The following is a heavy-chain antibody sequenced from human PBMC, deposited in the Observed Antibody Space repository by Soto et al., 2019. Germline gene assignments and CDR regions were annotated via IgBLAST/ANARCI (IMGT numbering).Heavy chain of an antibody. CDR1: GFTFSSYA. Sequence: QLGGPLRLSCAASGFTFSSYAMSWVRQAPGKGLEWVSAISGSGGSTYYADSVKGRFTISRDNSKNTLYLQMNSLRAEDTAVYYCAKPGPTNRGTGVVVVAARNAFDIWGQGTMVTVSS. CDR2: ISGSGGST. J-gene: IGHJ3*02. CDR3: AKPGPTNRGTGVVVVAARNAFDI. V-gene: IGHV3-23*01. D-gene: IGHD2-15*01.